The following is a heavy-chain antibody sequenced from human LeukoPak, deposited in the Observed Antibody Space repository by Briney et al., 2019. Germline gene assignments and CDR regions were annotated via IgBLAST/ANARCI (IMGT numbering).Heavy chain of an antibody. CDR1: GGTFSSYA. CDR3: ARAGQNWNYVNASPNPLV. Sequence: SSVKVSCKASGGTFSSYAINWVRQAPGQGLEWMGGIIPIFGTANYAQKFQGRVTITADESTSTAYMELSSLRSEDTAVYYCARAGQNWNYVNASPNPLVWGQGTLVTVSS. CDR2: IIPIFGTA. J-gene: IGHJ4*02. V-gene: IGHV1-69*01. D-gene: IGHD1-7*01.